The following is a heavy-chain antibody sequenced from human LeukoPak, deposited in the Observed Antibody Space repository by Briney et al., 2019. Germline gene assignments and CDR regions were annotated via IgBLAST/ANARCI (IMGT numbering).Heavy chain of an antibody. Sequence: SVKVSRKASGGTFSSYTISWVRQAPGQGLEWMGRIIPILGIANYAQKFPGRVTITADKSTSTAYMELSSLRSEDTAVYYCASRLHPYRTGPYYYYYYMDVWGKGTTVTVSS. J-gene: IGHJ6*03. V-gene: IGHV1-69*02. CDR2: IIPILGIA. CDR3: ASRLHPYRTGPYYYYYYMDV. CDR1: GGTFSSYT. D-gene: IGHD1-14*01.